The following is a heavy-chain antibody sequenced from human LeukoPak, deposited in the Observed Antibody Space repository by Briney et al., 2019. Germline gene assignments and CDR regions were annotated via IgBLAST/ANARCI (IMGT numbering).Heavy chain of an antibody. V-gene: IGHV1-24*01. CDR3: ATVPRSPIWFGEPTFDP. D-gene: IGHD3-10*01. CDR2: FYPEDGET. CDR1: GYTLTELS. J-gene: IGHJ5*02. Sequence: AAVKVSCKVSGYTLTELSMHWVRQAPGKGLVWMGGFYPEDGETIYAQKFQGRVTMTEDTSTDTAYMELSSLRSEDTAVYYCATVPRSPIWFGEPTFDPWGQGTLVTVSS.